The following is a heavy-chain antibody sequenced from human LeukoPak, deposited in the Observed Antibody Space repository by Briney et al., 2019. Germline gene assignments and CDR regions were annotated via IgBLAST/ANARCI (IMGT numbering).Heavy chain of an antibody. D-gene: IGHD3-10*01. J-gene: IGHJ4*02. CDR3: ARSGFTMVRGVIPPLDY. CDR1: GGTFSSYA. CDR2: IIPIFGTS. V-gene: IGHV1-69*05. Sequence: SVKVSCKASGGTFSSYAISWVRQAPGQGLEWMGRIIPIFGTSNYAQKFQGRVTITTDESTSTAYMELSSLRSEDTAVYYCARSGFTMVRGVIPPLDYWGQGTLVTVSS.